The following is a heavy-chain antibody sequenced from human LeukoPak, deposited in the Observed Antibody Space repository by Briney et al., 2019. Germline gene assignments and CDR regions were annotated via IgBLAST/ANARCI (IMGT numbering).Heavy chain of an antibody. CDR1: GGSISSYY. V-gene: IGHV4-59*01. CDR3: ARIWHYYYMDV. CDR2: IYYSGST. J-gene: IGHJ6*03. Sequence: PSETLSLTCTVSGGSISSYYWSWIRQPPGKGLEWIGYIYYSGSTNYNPSLKSRVTISVDTSKNQFSLKLSSVTAADTAVYYCARIWHYYYMDVWGKGTTVTVSS.